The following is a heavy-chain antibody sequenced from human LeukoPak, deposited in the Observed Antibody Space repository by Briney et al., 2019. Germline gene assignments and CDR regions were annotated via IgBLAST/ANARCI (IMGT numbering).Heavy chain of an antibody. D-gene: IGHD3-10*01. CDR2: ISSSSSYT. J-gene: IGHJ2*01. V-gene: IGHV3-11*06. Sequence: GGSLRLSCAASGFTFSDYYMSWIRQAPGKGLEWVSYISSSSSYTSYADSVKGRFTISRDNAKSSLYLQMNSLRAEDTAVYYCATSMVRGVIRGYWYFDLWGRGTLVTVSS. CDR3: ATSMVRGVIRGYWYFDL. CDR1: GFTFSDYY.